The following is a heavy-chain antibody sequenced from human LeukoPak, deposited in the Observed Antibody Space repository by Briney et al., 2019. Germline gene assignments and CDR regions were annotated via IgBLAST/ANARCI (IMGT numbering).Heavy chain of an antibody. CDR1: GGSISRSSYY. D-gene: IGHD3-10*01. V-gene: IGHV4-39*07. CDR3: ARDYGSGRRYYYMDV. J-gene: IGHJ6*03. CDR2: MYYSGST. Sequence: SETLSLTCTVSGGSISRSSYYWGWIRQPPGKGLEWIGSMYYSGSTFYNPSLKSRVTILVDTSKNQFSLKLSSVTAADTAVYYCARDYGSGRRYYYMDVWGKGTTVTVSS.